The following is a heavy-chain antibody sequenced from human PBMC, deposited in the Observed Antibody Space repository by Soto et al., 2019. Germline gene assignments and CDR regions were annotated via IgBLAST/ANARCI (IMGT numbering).Heavy chain of an antibody. Sequence: QEQLVQSGAELKKPGSSVKVSCKASGGTFSSFAISWVRQAPGQGLEWMGGIIPIFRTANYAQKFQGRVTITADKSTSTAYMELSSLRSEDTAVYYCASTDPRLRFMEWLSEYYYYGMDVWGQGTTVTVSS. CDR3: ASTDPRLRFMEWLSEYYYYGMDV. J-gene: IGHJ6*02. V-gene: IGHV1-69*06. D-gene: IGHD3-3*01. CDR1: GGTFSSFA. CDR2: IIPIFRTA.